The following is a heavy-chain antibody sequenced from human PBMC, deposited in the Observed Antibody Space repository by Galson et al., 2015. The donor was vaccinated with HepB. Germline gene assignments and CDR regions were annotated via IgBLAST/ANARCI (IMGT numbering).Heavy chain of an antibody. CDR1: GFTFSSYG. J-gene: IGHJ1*01. V-gene: IGHV3-33*01. Sequence: SLRLSCAASGFTFSSYGMHWVRQAPGKGLEWVAVIWYDGSNKYYADSVKGRFTISRDNSKNTLYLQMNSLRAEDTAVYYRARDSSGWWNEYAEYLQHWGQGTLVTVSS. D-gene: IGHD6-19*01. CDR3: ARDSSGWWNEYAEYLQH. CDR2: IWYDGSNK.